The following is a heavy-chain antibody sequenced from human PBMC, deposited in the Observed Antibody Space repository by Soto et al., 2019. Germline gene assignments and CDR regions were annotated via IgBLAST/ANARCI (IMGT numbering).Heavy chain of an antibody. CDR2: IYYDGGA. V-gene: IGHV4-59*11. CDR1: GGSIGSHY. Sequence: QVQLQESGPGLVKPSETLSLTCTVSGGSIGSHYWSWIRQPPGKGLEWIGYIYYDGGANYNPSLKSRVTMSVDTSKNQFSLELSSVTAADTAFYSCARGTVTTDYFDYWGQGILVTVSS. J-gene: IGHJ4*02. D-gene: IGHD4-17*01. CDR3: ARGTVTTDYFDY.